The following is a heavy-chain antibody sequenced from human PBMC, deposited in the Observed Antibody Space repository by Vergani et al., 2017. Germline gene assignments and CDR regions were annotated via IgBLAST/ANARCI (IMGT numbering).Heavy chain of an antibody. J-gene: IGHJ4*02. CDR1: GGTFSSSA. CDR2: IIPIFDTA. Sequence: QVLLVQSGAEVKKPGSSVKVSCKASGGTFSSSAINWVRQAPGQGLEWMGGIIPIFDTADYAQKFQGRLTITADKSTSTAYMELSSLRSDDTAVYYCARDLPPGYWGQGTLVTVSS. V-gene: IGHV1-69*06. CDR3: ARDLPPGY.